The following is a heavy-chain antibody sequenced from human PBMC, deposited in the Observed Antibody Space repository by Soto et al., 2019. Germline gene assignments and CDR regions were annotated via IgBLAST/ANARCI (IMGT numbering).Heavy chain of an antibody. D-gene: IGHD6-19*01. Sequence: ASVKVSCKASGYTFTSYGISWVRQAPGQGLEWMGWISAYNGNTNYAQKLQGRGTMTTDTSTSTAYMELRSLRSDDTAVYYCARRGRIAVAGGMDYFDYWGQGTTVTVSS. CDR2: ISAYNGNT. J-gene: IGHJ4*03. CDR3: ARRGRIAVAGGMDYFDY. V-gene: IGHV1-18*01. CDR1: GYTFTSYG.